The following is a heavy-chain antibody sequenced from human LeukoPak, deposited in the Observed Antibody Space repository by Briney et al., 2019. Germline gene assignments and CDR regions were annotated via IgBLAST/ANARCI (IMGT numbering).Heavy chain of an antibody. CDR2: IRGSAGNA. CDR1: GFTFSSFT. CDR3: AKAVGVIYMGIDF. J-gene: IGHJ4*02. Sequence: GGSLRLSCAASGFTFSSFTMSWVRQAPGRGLEWVSSIRGSAGNAYYADSVKGRFTISRDDSTNTLYLQMSSVRAEDTAMYYCAKAVGVIYMGIDFWGQGALVTVSS. D-gene: IGHD2-21*01. V-gene: IGHV3-23*01.